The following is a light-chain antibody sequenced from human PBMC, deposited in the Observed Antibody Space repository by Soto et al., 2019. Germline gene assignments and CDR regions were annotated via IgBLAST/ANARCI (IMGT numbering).Light chain of an antibody. CDR1: SSDVGAYNY. CDR2: DVS. V-gene: IGLV2-14*01. CDR3: SSYTSATTYV. Sequence: QSALTQPASVSGSPGQSITISCTGTSSDVGAYNYASWYQQYPGEAPKVIIYDVSHRPAGVSNRFSGSKSGNTASLTISGLQTQDEADYYCSSYTSATTYVFGTGTKFTVL. J-gene: IGLJ1*01.